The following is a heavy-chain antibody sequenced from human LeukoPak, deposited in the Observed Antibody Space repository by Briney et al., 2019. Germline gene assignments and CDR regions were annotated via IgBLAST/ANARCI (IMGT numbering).Heavy chain of an antibody. CDR3: ARHGGDRFDY. CDR2: IYYSGST. V-gene: IGHV4-59*08. Sequence: SETLSLTCTVSGGSISSYYWSWIRQPPGKGLEWIGYIYYSGSTNYNPSLKSRVTISVDTSKNQFSLKLSSVTAADTAVYYCARHGGDRFDYWGQGTLVTVSS. CDR1: GGSISSYY. J-gene: IGHJ4*02. D-gene: IGHD3-16*01.